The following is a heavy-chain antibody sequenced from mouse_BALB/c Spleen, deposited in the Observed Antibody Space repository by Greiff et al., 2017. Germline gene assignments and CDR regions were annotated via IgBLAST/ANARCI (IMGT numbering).Heavy chain of an antibody. Sequence: QVQLQQSGAELVKPGASVKLSCKASGYTFTSYYMYWVKQRPGQGLKWIGEINPSNGGTNFNEKFKSKATLTVDKSSSTAYMQLSSLTSEDSAVYYCTRIYGSSPFDYWGQGTTLTVSS. V-gene: IGHV1S81*02. CDR2: INPSNGGT. J-gene: IGHJ2*01. CDR3: TRIYGSSPFDY. D-gene: IGHD1-1*01. CDR1: GYTFTSYY.